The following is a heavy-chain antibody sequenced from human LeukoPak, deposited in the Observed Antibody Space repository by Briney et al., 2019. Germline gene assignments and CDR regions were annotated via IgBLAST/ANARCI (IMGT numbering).Heavy chain of an antibody. V-gene: IGHV4-59*08. D-gene: IGHD4-23*01. CDR1: GNSISNYY. CDR2: IYYTGST. CDR3: ARLTTTVGTDDAFDI. Sequence: SETLSLTCTVSGNSISNYYWTWIRQPPGKGLEWIGYIYYTGSTNYNTSLKSRVTISVDTSKNEFSLELSSVTAADTAVYHCARLTTTVGTDDAFDIWGQGTMVTVSS. J-gene: IGHJ3*02.